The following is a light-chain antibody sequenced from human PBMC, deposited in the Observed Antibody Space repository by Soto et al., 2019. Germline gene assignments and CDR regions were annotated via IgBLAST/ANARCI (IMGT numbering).Light chain of an antibody. CDR1: RPINKY. V-gene: IGKV1-39*01. J-gene: IGKJ2*01. CDR3: LQTDSVPYT. CDR2: FAS. Sequence: DIQMSQYPSSLSASVGDRVIITCRASRPINKYLNWYQQTPGKAPKVLIYFASSLQAGVPSRFSGAGSETDFTLTITDLQPEDFTSYFCLQTDSVPYTFGQGT.